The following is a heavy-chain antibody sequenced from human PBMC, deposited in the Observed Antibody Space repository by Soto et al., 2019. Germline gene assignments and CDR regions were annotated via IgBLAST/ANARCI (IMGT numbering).Heavy chain of an antibody. CDR3: ARAGVRATVVTRGWFDP. J-gene: IGHJ5*02. Sequence: GSLRLSCAASGFTFSSYSMNWVRQAPGKGLEWVSSISSSSSYIYYADSVKGRFTISRDNAKNSLYLQMNSLRAEDTAVYYCARAGVRATVVTRGWFDPWGQGTLVTVSS. D-gene: IGHD2-15*01. CDR1: GFTFSSYS. V-gene: IGHV3-21*01. CDR2: ISSSSSYI.